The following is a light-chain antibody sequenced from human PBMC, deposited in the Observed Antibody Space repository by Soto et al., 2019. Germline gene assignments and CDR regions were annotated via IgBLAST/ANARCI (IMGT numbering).Light chain of an antibody. V-gene: IGKV1-5*03. J-gene: IGKJ2*01. CDR2: RAS. CDR3: QQYKTSSPFT. Sequence: DIQMTQSPSTLSASVGDRVTITCRASQSISSSLAWYQQKPGIAPRLLIYRASSLENGVPSRFSGSGSGTEFTLTINSLQPDDFATYYCQQYKTSSPFTFGQGTKLEI. CDR1: QSISSS.